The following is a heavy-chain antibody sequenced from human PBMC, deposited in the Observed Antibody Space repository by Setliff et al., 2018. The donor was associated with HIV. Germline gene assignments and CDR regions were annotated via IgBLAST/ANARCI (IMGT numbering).Heavy chain of an antibody. CDR2: IYNSVTT. D-gene: IGHD2-2*01. Sequence: SETLSLTCTVSGYSINSSHSWSWIRQAPGKGLQWIGFIYNSVTTNYNPSLKSRVTISLDTSKNQFSLKLTSVTAADTAVYYCARGGTSSNWFGPWGQGTLVTVSS. J-gene: IGHJ5*02. CDR1: GYSINSSHS. CDR3: ARGGTSSNWFGP. V-gene: IGHV4-59*11.